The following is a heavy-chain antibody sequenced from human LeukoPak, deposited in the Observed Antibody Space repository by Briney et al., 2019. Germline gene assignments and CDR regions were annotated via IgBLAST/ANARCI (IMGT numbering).Heavy chain of an antibody. Sequence: SVTVSCKASRGTFSSYAINWVRQAPGQGIEWMGGIIPIFGSANYAQKFQGRVTITADESTSTAYMELSSLRSEDTAVYYCARALHLELHSYFDSWGQGTLVTVSS. D-gene: IGHD1-1*01. CDR3: ARALHLELHSYFDS. CDR2: IIPIFGSA. V-gene: IGHV1-69*13. CDR1: RGTFSSYA. J-gene: IGHJ4*02.